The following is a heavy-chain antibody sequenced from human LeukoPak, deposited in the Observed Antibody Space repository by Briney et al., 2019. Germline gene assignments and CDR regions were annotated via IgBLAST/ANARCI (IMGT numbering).Heavy chain of an antibody. J-gene: IGHJ4*02. CDR2: ISGSGGST. V-gene: IGHV3-23*01. CDR3: AKHTYYYEGSGTTALFDY. Sequence: TGGSLRLSCAASGLTFSSDDMSWVRQAPGKGLVWVTGISGSGGSTYYADSVKGRFTISRDNSKNTLYLRMNSLRAEDTAVYYCAKHTYYYEGSGTTALFDYWGQGTLVTVSS. CDR1: GLTFSSDD. D-gene: IGHD3-22*01.